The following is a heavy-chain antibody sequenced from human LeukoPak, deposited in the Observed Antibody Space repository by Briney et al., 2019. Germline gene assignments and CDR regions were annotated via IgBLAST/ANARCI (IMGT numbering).Heavy chain of an antibody. D-gene: IGHD4-17*01. J-gene: IGHJ4*02. CDR2: MSNSGENT. Sequence: GGSLRLSCAASGFTFSSYSMQWVRQTPGKGLEWVGIMSNSGENTFYGEAVKGRFTISRDNSQNTLYLQMNSLRPEDTAAYYCAKGGASVTRYVDYWGQGTLVTVSS. CDR1: GFTFSSYS. CDR3: AKGGASVTRYVDY. V-gene: IGHV3-30*18.